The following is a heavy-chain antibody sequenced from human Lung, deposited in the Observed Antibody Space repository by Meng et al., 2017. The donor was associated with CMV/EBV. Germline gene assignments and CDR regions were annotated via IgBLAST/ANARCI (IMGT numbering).Heavy chain of an antibody. Sequence: EXXKISCEASGFIVSSTYMSWVRQAPGKGLEWVSVIYSGGTTFKANSVKGRFTISRDNSKNTLFLQMNRLRAEDTAVYYCARSILSNGFDAFDIWGQGTVVTVSS. J-gene: IGHJ3*02. CDR1: GFIVSSTY. V-gene: IGHV3-53*01. CDR3: ARSILSNGFDAFDI. D-gene: IGHD2/OR15-2a*01. CDR2: IYSGGTT.